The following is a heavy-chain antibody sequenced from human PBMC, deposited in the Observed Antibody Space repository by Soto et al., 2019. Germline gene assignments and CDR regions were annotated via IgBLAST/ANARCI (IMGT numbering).Heavy chain of an antibody. CDR3: ARAQGGCGGSCQYYYYFYMDV. V-gene: IGHV3-74*01. CDR1: GFTFRTYW. J-gene: IGHJ6*03. Sequence: HPGGSLRLSCAASGFTFRTYWMHWVRQAPGKGLVWVSRINSDGSSTTYADSVKGRFTISRDNAKNTLYLQMNSLRAEDTAVYFCARAQGGCGGSCQYYYYFYMDVWGKGTTVTGSS. CDR2: INSDGSST. D-gene: IGHD2-15*01.